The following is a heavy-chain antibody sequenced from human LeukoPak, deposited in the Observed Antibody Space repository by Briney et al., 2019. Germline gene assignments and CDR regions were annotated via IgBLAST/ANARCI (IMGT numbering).Heavy chain of an antibody. V-gene: IGHV3-64D*09. Sequence: GGSLRLSCSASGFTFSNYGMHWVRQAPGKGLEYVSGISSDGRSTYYTDSVKGRFTISRDNSKNTLYLQMSSLRAEDTYVYYCVNHSFDWFSQVDYWGQGTLVTVSS. CDR1: GFTFSNYG. CDR2: ISSDGRST. J-gene: IGHJ4*02. D-gene: IGHD3-9*01. CDR3: VNHSFDWFSQVDY.